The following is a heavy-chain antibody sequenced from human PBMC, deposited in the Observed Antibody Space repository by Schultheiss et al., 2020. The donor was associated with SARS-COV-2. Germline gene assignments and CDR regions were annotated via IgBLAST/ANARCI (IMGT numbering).Heavy chain of an antibody. J-gene: IGHJ3*02. V-gene: IGHV3-11*01. D-gene: IGHD6-13*01. CDR1: GFTFSDYY. CDR2: ISSSGSTI. Sequence: GGSLRLSCAASGFTFSDYYMSWIRQAPGKGLEWVSYISSSGSTIYYADSVKGRFTTSRDNAKNSLYLQMNSLRAEDTAVYYCARVGYSTPLGAFDIWGQGTTVTVSS. CDR3: ARVGYSTPLGAFDI.